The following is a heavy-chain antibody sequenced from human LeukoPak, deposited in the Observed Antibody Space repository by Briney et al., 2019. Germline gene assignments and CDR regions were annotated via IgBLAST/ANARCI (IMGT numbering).Heavy chain of an antibody. V-gene: IGHV1-69*05. CDR3: ARSPSWYGYYYYMDV. CDR1: GGTFSSYA. CDR2: IIPIFGTA. Sequence: ASVKVSCMASGGTFSSYAISWVRQAHGQGLEWMGGIIPIFGTANYAQKFQGRVTITTDESTSTAYMELSSLRSEDTAVYYCARSPSWYGYYYYMDVWGKGTTVTVSS. J-gene: IGHJ6*03. D-gene: IGHD6-13*01.